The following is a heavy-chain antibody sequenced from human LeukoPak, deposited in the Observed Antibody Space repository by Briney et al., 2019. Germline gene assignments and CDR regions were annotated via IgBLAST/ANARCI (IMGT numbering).Heavy chain of an antibody. Sequence: AGGSLRLSCAASGFTVSSNYMSWVRQAPGKGLEWVSAISGSGHTTYYADSVKGRFTISRDNSKNTMYLQMDSLKAEDTAIYYCVKEGAISSSYCFGPWGQGTLVTVSS. CDR3: VKEGAISSSYCFGP. CDR2: ISGSGHTT. V-gene: IGHV3-23*01. J-gene: IGHJ5*02. D-gene: IGHD6-13*01. CDR1: GFTVSSNY.